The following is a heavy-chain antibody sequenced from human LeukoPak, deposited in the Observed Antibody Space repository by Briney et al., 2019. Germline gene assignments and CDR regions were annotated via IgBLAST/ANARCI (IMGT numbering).Heavy chain of an antibody. Sequence: ASVKVSCKASGGTFSSYTISWVRQAPGQGLEWMGRIIPILGIANYAQKFQGRVMITADKSTSTAYMTLSSLRSEDTAVHYCARDGGGCSGGSCYADYWGQGTLVTVSS. CDR1: GGTFSSYT. J-gene: IGHJ4*02. CDR3: ARDGGGCSGGSCYADY. CDR2: IIPILGIA. D-gene: IGHD2-15*01. V-gene: IGHV1-69*10.